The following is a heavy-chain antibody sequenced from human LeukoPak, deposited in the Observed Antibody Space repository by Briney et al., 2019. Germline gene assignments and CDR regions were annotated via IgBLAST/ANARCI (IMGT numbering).Heavy chain of an antibody. CDR2: ISYDGSNK. D-gene: IGHD2-21*02. V-gene: IGHV3-30*18. Sequence: GGSLRLSCAASGFTFSSYGMHWVRQAPGKGLEWVAVISYDGSNKYYADSVKGRFTISRDNSKNTLYPQMNSLRAEDTAVYYCAKLAYCGGDCYSRDLEIFDYWGQGTLVTVSS. J-gene: IGHJ4*02. CDR3: AKLAYCGGDCYSRDLEIFDY. CDR1: GFTFSSYG.